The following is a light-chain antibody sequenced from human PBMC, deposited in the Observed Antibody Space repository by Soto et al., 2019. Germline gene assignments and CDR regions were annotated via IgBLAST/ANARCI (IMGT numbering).Light chain of an antibody. V-gene: IGLV2-14*01. CDR2: DVS. CDR1: SSDVGDYNY. Sequence: QSALTQPASVTGSPGQSITISCTGTSSDVGDYNYVSWYQQHPGKATKLMIYDVSNRPSWLSTRFSGSKSGNTASLTISGLQAEYEAEYYCSSYTSSSTLVVFGGGTKLTVL. CDR3: SSYTSSSTLVV. J-gene: IGLJ2*01.